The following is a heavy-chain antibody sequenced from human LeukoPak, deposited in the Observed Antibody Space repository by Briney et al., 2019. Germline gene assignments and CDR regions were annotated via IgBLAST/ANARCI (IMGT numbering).Heavy chain of an antibody. D-gene: IGHD6-13*01. J-gene: IGHJ6*02. CDR1: GGTFSSYA. CDR3: ATAAGKGRNYYYYYGMDV. V-gene: IGHV1-69*04. CDR2: IIPILGIT. Sequence: SVKVSCKASGGTFSSYAISWVRQAPGQGLEWMGRIIPILGITNYAQKFQGRVTITADKSTSTAYMELSSLRSEDTAMYYCATAAGKGRNYYYYYGMDVWGQGTTVTVSS.